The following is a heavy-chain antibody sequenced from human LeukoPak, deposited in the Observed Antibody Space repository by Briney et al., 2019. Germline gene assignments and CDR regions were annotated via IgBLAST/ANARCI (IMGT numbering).Heavy chain of an antibody. D-gene: IGHD3-22*01. Sequence: PGGSLRLPCTASGFTLSNYEMNWVRQAPGKGLEWISYISSSDNTMYYADSVKGRFTISRDNAKNSLYLQMNSLRAEDTAIYYCARLLYYDSNGYSYWGQGTLVTVSS. CDR1: GFTLSNYE. CDR3: ARLLYYDSNGYSY. V-gene: IGHV3-48*03. CDR2: ISSSDNTM. J-gene: IGHJ4*02.